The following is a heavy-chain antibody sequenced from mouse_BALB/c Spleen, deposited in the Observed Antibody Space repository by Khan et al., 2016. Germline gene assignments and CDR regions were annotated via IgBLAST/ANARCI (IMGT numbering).Heavy chain of an antibody. CDR3: ARGGWLLGYFAY. Sequence: QVQLKQSGAELARPGASVKMSCKASGYTFTSYTMFWVKQRPGQGLEWIGYINPSSDYTDYNQKFKDKATLTADKSSSTAYMQLNSRTSEDSAVYYCARGGWLLGYFAYWGQGTTLTVSS. CDR1: GYTFTSYT. V-gene: IGHV1-4*01. J-gene: IGHJ2*01. CDR2: INPSSDYT. D-gene: IGHD2-3*01.